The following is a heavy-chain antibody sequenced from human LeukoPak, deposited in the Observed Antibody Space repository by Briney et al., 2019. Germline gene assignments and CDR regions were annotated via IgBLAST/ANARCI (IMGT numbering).Heavy chain of an antibody. CDR1: GFIFSSYA. V-gene: IGHV3-23*01. CDR2: ISGGGGST. D-gene: IGHD3-3*01. Sequence: GGSLRLSCAASGFIFSSYAMSWVRQAPGKGLEWVSAISGGGGSTYYADSVKGRFAISRDNSKNTLYLQMNSLRAEDTAVYYCAKGGDYDFWSGYYQNTGFDYWGQGTLVTVSS. CDR3: AKGGDYDFWSGYYQNTGFDY. J-gene: IGHJ4*02.